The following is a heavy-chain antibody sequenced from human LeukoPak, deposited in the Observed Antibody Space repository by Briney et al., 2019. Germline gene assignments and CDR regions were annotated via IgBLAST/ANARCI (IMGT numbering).Heavy chain of an antibody. CDR1: GGTFSSYT. V-gene: IGHV1-69*02. CDR2: IIPILGIA. CDR3: ARQSYSGYDDDAFDI. J-gene: IGHJ3*02. Sequence: SVKVSCKASGGTFSSYTISWVRQAPGQGLEWMGRIIPILGIANYAQKFQGRVTITADKSTSTAYMELSSLRSEDTAVYYCARQSYSGYDDDAFDIWGQGTMVTVSS. D-gene: IGHD5-12*01.